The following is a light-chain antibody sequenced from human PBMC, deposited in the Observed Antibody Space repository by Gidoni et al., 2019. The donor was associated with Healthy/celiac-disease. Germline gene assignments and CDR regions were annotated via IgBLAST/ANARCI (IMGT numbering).Light chain of an antibody. Sequence: IVMTHSPATLSVSPGERATLSCRASQSVSSNLAWYQQKPGQAPRLLIYGASTSATGIPARFSGSGSGTEFTLTISSLQSEEFAVYYCQQYNNWPPYTFGQGTKLEIK. V-gene: IGKV3-15*01. CDR3: QQYNNWPPYT. CDR2: GAS. CDR1: QSVSSN. J-gene: IGKJ2*01.